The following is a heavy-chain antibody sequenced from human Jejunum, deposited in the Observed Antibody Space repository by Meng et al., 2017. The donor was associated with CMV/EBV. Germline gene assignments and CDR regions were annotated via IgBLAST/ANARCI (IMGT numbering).Heavy chain of an antibody. CDR1: GDTISRGRHF. CDR2: IHYTETT. CDR3: AADISTAWFYY. Sequence: QSQLQESGPGLVKPSETLPLPCTVPGDTISRGRHFLGWIRQAPGKGLEWIATIHYTETTHYNPSIKSRITISVDTSKNQISLKVNSVTAADTAMYYCAADISTAWFYYWGQGTLVTVSS. J-gene: IGHJ4*02. V-gene: IGHV4-39*07. D-gene: IGHD2-2*01.